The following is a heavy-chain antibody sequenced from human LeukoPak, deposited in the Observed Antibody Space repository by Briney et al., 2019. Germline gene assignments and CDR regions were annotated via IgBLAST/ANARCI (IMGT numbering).Heavy chain of an antibody. D-gene: IGHD3-16*01. J-gene: IGHJ5*02. CDR3: ARDDYEP. Sequence: ASVKVSCKVSGYSLTDFSMHWVRQAPGQGLEWMGWINPNSGGTNYAQKFQGRVTMTRDTSISTAYMELSRLRSDDTAVYYCARDDYEPWGQGTLVTVSS. CDR1: GYSLTDFS. CDR2: INPNSGGT. V-gene: IGHV1-2*02.